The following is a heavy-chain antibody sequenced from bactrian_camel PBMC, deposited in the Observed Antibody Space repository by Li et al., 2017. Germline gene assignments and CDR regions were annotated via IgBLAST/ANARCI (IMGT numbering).Heavy chain of an antibody. Sequence: HVQLVESGGGSVEAGGSLRLSCTASGLTSGTYCMAWFRQAPGKEREGVASFDRYGSTNYADSVKGRFTISRDDAKNTLYLQMNSLKSDDTALYYCTSQPVYGGSSFGFTYWGQGTQVTVS. V-gene: IGHV3S55*01. CDR2: FDRYGST. CDR3: TSQPVYGGSSFGFTY. CDR1: GLTSGTYC. D-gene: IGHD6*01. J-gene: IGHJ4*01.